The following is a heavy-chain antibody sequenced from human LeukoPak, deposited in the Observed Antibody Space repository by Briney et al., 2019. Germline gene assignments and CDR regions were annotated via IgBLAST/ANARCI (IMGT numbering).Heavy chain of an antibody. J-gene: IGHJ4*02. D-gene: IGHD3-22*01. CDR1: GFTFSSYA. Sequence: PGGSLRLSCAASGFTFSSYAMHWVRQAPGKGLEWVAVISYDGSNKYYADSVKGRFTISRDNSKNTLYLQMNSLRAEDTAVYYCARGDHAYYYDSSGYLGDYWGQGTLVTVSS. V-gene: IGHV3-30-3*01. CDR2: ISYDGSNK. CDR3: ARGDHAYYYDSSGYLGDY.